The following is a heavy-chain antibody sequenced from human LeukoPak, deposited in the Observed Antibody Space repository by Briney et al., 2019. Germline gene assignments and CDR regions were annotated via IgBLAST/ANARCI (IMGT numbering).Heavy chain of an antibody. CDR3: AKDSRNYYDSSGYSL. V-gene: IGHV3-23*01. CDR2: ISGSGGST. J-gene: IGHJ4*02. CDR1: GFTFDDYA. D-gene: IGHD3-22*01. Sequence: GGSLRLSCAASGFTFDDYAMHWVRQAPGKGLEWVSLISGSGGSTYYADSVKGRFTISRDNSKNTLYLQMNSLRAEDTAVYYCAKDSRNYYDSSGYSLWGQGTLVTVSS.